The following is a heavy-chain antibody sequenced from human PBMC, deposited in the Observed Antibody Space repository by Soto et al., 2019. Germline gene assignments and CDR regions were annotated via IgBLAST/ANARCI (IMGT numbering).Heavy chain of an antibody. V-gene: IGHV1-69*04. CDR2: IIPILGIA. J-gene: IGHJ3*02. Sequence: SVKVSCKASGGTFSSYTISCVRQAPGQGLEWLGRIIPILGIANYAQKFQGRVTITADKSTSTAYMELSSLRSEDTAVYYCAREDAEITIFGVVIMYAFDIWGQGTMVTVSS. D-gene: IGHD3-3*01. CDR3: AREDAEITIFGVVIMYAFDI. CDR1: GGTFSSYT.